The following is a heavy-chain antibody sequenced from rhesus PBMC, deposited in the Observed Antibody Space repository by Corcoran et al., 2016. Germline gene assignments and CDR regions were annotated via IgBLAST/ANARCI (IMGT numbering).Heavy chain of an antibody. CDR1: GGSVSSSNW. D-gene: IGHD6-19*01. J-gene: IGHJ4*01. Sequence: QLQLQESGPGLVKPSETLSLTCAVSGGSVSSSNWWSWSRQPPGKGLEWIGSISGSTGRPNNNPSLTSRVTISTDTSKNQFSLKVSSVTATDTAVYYCARGSSSIDYWGQGVLVTVSS. V-gene: IGHV4-57*02. CDR2: ISGSTGRP. CDR3: ARGSSSIDY.